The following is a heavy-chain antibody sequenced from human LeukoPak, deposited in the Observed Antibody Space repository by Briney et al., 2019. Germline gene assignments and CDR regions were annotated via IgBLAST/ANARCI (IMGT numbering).Heavy chain of an antibody. Sequence: GASVKVSCKASGYTFTNYYIHWVRQAPGQGLECMGIINPSGGSTSYAQKFQGRITMTRDTSTSTVYMELSSLRSEDTAVYYCARGRVGATTYVWFDPWGQGTVVTVSS. CDR3: ARGRVGATTYVWFDP. J-gene: IGHJ5*02. D-gene: IGHD1-26*01. V-gene: IGHV1-46*01. CDR1: GYTFTNYY. CDR2: INPSGGST.